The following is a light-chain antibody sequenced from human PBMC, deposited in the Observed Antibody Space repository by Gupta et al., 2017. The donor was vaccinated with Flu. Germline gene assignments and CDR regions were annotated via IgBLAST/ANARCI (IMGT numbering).Light chain of an antibody. V-gene: IGLV1-51*02. Sequence: QSVFTQPPSVSAAPGQKVTISCSGSTSNIGANYVSWYQQLPGTAPRLLIYENNKRPSGIPDRFSGSKSGTSATLGITELRTGDEADYYCGTWDNSLNFARVFGGGTRLTVL. CDR3: GTWDNSLNFARV. CDR1: TSNIGANY. J-gene: IGLJ3*02. CDR2: ENN.